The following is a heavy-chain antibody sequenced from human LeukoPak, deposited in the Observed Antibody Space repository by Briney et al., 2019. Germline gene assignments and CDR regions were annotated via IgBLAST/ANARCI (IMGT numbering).Heavy chain of an antibody. D-gene: IGHD6-19*01. V-gene: IGHV4-34*01. CDR1: GGSFSGYY. CDR2: INHSGST. J-gene: IGHJ4*02. CDR3: AKAVAGTAVY. Sequence: SETLSLTCAVYGGSFSGYYWSWIRQPPGKGLEWIGEINHSGSTNYNPSLKSRVTISVDTSKNQFSLKLGSVTAADTAVYYCAKAVAGTAVYWGQGTLVTVSS.